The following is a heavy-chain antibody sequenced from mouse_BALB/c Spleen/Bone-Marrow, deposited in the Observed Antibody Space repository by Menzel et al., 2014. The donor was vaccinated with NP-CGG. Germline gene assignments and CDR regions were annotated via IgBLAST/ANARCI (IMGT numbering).Heavy chain of an antibody. CDR3: TSGVTTGWFVY. D-gene: IGHD2-2*01. J-gene: IGHJ3*01. Sequence: VQLQQSGAELVRPGASVKLSCKTSGYIFTSYWIHWVKQRSGQGLEWIARIYPGSGSTYYNEKFEGKATLTADKSSSTAYMQLSSLKSEDSAVYFCTSGVTTGWFVYWGQGTLVTVSA. V-gene: IGHV1-76*01. CDR1: GYIFTSYW. CDR2: IYPGSGST.